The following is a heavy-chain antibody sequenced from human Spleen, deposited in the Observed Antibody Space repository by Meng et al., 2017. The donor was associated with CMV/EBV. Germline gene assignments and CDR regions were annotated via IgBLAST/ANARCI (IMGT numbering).Heavy chain of an antibody. J-gene: IGHJ3*02. D-gene: IGHD6-13*01. Sequence: GESLKISCAASGFTFSDYYMIWIRQAPGKGLEWVSYISSESTTTYYADSVKGRFTISRDNAKNSLYLQMNSLRAEDTAVYFCARERYSSSWKDAFDIWGQGTTVTVSS. CDR2: ISSESTTT. CDR1: GFTFSDYY. V-gene: IGHV3-11*04. CDR3: ARERYSSSWKDAFDI.